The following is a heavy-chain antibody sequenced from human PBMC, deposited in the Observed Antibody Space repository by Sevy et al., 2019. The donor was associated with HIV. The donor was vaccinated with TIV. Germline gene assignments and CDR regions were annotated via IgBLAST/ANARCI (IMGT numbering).Heavy chain of an antibody. J-gene: IGHJ4*02. CDR3: AGENAWGRGYS. CDR2: IYYNDHI. V-gene: IGHV4-59*08. Sequence: SETLSLTCTVSGGSITSLYWNWIRQPPGKGLEWIGNIYYNDHITYNPSLKSRVTLSLDTSKNQFSLRLSSVTAADTAMYYCAGENAWGRGYSWGQGTLVTVSS. D-gene: IGHD1-26*01. CDR1: GGSITSLY.